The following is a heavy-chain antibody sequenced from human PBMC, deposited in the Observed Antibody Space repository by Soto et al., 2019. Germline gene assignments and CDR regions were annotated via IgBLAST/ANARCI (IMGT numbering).Heavy chain of an antibody. J-gene: IGHJ3*02. CDR2: IYYSGST. CDR1: GGSISSYY. V-gene: IGHV4-59*01. D-gene: IGHD3-3*01. CDR3: ARVTIFGVVVKAPDAFDI. Sequence: SETLSLTCTVSGGSISSYYWSWIRQPPGKGLEWIGYIYYSGSTNYNPSLKSRVTISVDTSKNQFSLKLSSVTAADTAVYYCARVTIFGVVVKAPDAFDIWGQGTMVTVSS.